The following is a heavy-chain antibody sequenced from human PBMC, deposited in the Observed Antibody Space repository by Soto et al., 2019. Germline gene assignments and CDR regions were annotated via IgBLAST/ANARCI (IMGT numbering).Heavy chain of an antibody. CDR3: SRTPRDIVVVPAASKGSWFDP. CDR2: INHSGST. CDR1: GGSFSGYY. J-gene: IGHJ5*02. V-gene: IGHV4-34*01. Sequence: QVQLQQWGAGLLKPSETLSLTCAVYGGSFSGYYWSWIRQPPGTGLEWIGEINHSGSTNYNPSLKSRVTISVDTSKNQFSLKLSSVTAADTAVYYCSRTPRDIVVVPAASKGSWFDPWGQGTLVTVSS. D-gene: IGHD2-2*01.